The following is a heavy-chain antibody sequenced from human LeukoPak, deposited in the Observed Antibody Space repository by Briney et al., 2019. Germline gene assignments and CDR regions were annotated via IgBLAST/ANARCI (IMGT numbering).Heavy chain of an antibody. CDR2: IYYSGST. J-gene: IGHJ4*02. CDR1: GGSISSGGYY. CDR3: ARNYYDSSGPSGPFDY. D-gene: IGHD3-22*01. V-gene: IGHV4-31*03. Sequence: PSETLSLTCTVSGGSISSGGYYWSWIRQHPGKGLEWIGYIYYSGSTYYNPSLKSRVTISVDTSKNQFSLKLSPVTAADTAVYYCARNYYDSSGPSGPFDYWGQGTLVTVSS.